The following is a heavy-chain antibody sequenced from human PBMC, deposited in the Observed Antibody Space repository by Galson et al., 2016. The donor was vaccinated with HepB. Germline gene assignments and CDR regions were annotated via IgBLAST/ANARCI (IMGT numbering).Heavy chain of an antibody. CDR2: INPKSGAT. Sequence: SVKVSCKASGYTFTGYYIHWVRQAPGQGLEWMGWINPKSGATNYAQKFQGRVTMTRDTSISTAYMEVSRLGSDDTAVYYCARVSAYYGSGNYYNLPPNPTSPAEYWGQGTLVTVSS. J-gene: IGHJ4*02. D-gene: IGHD3-10*01. CDR1: GYTFTGYY. V-gene: IGHV1-2*02. CDR3: ARVSAYYGSGNYYNLPPNPTSPAEY.